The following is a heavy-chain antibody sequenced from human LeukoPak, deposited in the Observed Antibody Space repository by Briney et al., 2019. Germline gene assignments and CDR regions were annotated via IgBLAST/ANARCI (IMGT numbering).Heavy chain of an antibody. V-gene: IGHV4-61*02. CDR3: VRVARSMSSSSEDC. CDR2: IYTSGST. J-gene: IGHJ4*02. Sequence: PSQTLSLTCTVSGGSISSGSHYWNWIRQPAGKGLEWIGRIYTSGSTNYNPSLKSRVTISVDTSKNQFSLKLNSVTAADTAVYYCVRVARSMSSSSEDCWGQGTLVTVSS. CDR1: GGSISSGSHY. D-gene: IGHD6-13*01.